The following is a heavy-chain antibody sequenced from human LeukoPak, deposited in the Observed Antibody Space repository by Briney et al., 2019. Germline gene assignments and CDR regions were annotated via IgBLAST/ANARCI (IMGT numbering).Heavy chain of an antibody. D-gene: IGHD6-19*01. V-gene: IGHV3-7*01. J-gene: IGHJ5*02. Sequence: GGSLRLSCATSGFSFSSYAMSWVRQAPGKGLEWVANINQDGSLKYYLDSVKGRFTISRDNAKTSLYLQMNSLRAEDMAVYYCARDWAYGWDPWGQGTLVTVSS. CDR2: INQDGSLK. CDR3: ARDWAYGWDP. CDR1: GFSFSSYA.